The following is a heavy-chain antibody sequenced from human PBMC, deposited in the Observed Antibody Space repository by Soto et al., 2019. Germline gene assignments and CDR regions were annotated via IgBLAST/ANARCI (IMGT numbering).Heavy chain of an antibody. Sequence: GGSLRLSCAASGFTFSSYSMNWIRQAPGKGLEWVSSISSSSSYIYYADSVKGRFTISRDNAKNSLYLQMNSLRAEDTAVYYCARDLYSSSARYFDYWGQGTLVTVSS. CDR3: ARDLYSSSARYFDY. CDR1: GFTFSSYS. J-gene: IGHJ4*02. D-gene: IGHD6-6*01. V-gene: IGHV3-21*01. CDR2: ISSSSSYI.